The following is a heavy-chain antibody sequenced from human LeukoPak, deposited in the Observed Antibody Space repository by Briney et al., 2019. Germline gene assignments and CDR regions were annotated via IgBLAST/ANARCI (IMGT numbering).Heavy chain of an antibody. CDR3: TRPLGGIDIFDY. V-gene: IGHV3-15*01. Sequence: GGSLRLSCAASGFTFKNAYMTWVRQAPGKGLEWVGRIKTNADGGATDYAAPVKGRFSISRDDSKNTLYLQMDSLKVEDTGVYFCTRPLGGIDIFDYWGQGALVTVSS. D-gene: IGHD2-15*01. CDR1: GFTFKNAY. J-gene: IGHJ4*02. CDR2: IKTNADGGAT.